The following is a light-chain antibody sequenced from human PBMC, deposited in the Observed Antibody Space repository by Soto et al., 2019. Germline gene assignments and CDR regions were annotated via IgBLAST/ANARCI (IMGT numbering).Light chain of an antibody. Sequence: QSALTQAASVSGSPGQSITISCTGTSSDVGGYNYVSWYQQHPGKAPKLMIYDVSNRPSGVSNRFSGSKSGNTASLTISGLQAEDEADYYCSSYTSTSTPVVFGGGTKLT. J-gene: IGLJ2*01. CDR1: SSDVGGYNY. CDR2: DVS. CDR3: SSYTSTSTPVV. V-gene: IGLV2-14*03.